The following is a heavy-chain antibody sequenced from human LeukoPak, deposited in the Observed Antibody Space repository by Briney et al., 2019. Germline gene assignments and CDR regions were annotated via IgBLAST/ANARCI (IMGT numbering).Heavy chain of an antibody. V-gene: IGHV3-48*03. Sequence: GGSLRLSCAASGFTFSSYEMNWVRQAPGKGLEWASYISSSGSTIYYADSVKGRFTISRDNAKNSLYLQMNSLRAEDTAVYYCARDTKGGSYLVRAFDYWGQGTLVTVSS. CDR1: GFTFSSYE. D-gene: IGHD1-26*01. J-gene: IGHJ4*02. CDR2: ISSSGSTI. CDR3: ARDTKGGSYLVRAFDY.